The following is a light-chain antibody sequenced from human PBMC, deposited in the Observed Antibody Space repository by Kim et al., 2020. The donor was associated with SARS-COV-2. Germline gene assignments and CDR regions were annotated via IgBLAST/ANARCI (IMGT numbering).Light chain of an antibody. CDR2: GKN. Sequence: SSELTQDPAVSVALGQTVRITCQGDSLRSYYASWYQQKPGQAPVLVIYGKNNRPSGIPDRFSGSSSGHTASLTLTGAQAEDEADYYCNSRDIRGQVVFVG. V-gene: IGLV3-19*01. CDR1: SLRSYY. J-gene: IGLJ2*01. CDR3: NSRDIRGQVV.